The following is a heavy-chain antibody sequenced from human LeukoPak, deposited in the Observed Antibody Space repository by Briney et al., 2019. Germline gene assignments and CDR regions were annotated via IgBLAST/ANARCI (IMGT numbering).Heavy chain of an antibody. D-gene: IGHD6-13*01. CDR3: ARDQGYVRFDY. Sequence: SETLSLTCTVSGGSISSYYWSWIRQPPGKGLEWIGNIYYSGSTNYNPSLKSRVTISVDTSKNQFSLKLSSVTAADTAVYYCARDQGYVRFDYWGQGTLVTVSS. V-gene: IGHV4-59*01. CDR2: IYYSGST. CDR1: GGSISSYY. J-gene: IGHJ4*02.